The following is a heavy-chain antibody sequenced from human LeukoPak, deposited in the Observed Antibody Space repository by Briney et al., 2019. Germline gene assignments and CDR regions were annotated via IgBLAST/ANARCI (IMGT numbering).Heavy chain of an antibody. J-gene: IGHJ4*02. CDR1: GGTFSSYA. V-gene: IGHV1-69*06. CDR2: IIPIFGTA. D-gene: IGHD3-16*01. Sequence: ASVKVSCKASGGTFSSYAISWVRQAPGQGLEWMGGIIPIFGTANYAQKFQGRVTITADKSTSTAYMELSSLRSEDTAVYYCARGNDSRDPPHFDYWGRGTLVTVSS. CDR3: ARGNDSRDPPHFDY.